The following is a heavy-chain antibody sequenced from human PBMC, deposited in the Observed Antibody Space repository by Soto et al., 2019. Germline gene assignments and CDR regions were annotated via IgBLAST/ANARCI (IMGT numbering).Heavy chain of an antibody. CDR1: GFTFSSYA. CDR2: ISGSGGST. D-gene: IGHD6-6*01. Sequence: GGSLRLSCAASGFTFSSYAMSWVRQAPGKGLEWVSAISGSGGSTYYADSVKGRFTISRDNAKNSLYLQMNSLRAEDTAVYYCARFSSSHPDYYYYYYGMDVWGQGTTVTVSS. J-gene: IGHJ6*02. CDR3: ARFSSSHPDYYYYYYGMDV. V-gene: IGHV3-23*01.